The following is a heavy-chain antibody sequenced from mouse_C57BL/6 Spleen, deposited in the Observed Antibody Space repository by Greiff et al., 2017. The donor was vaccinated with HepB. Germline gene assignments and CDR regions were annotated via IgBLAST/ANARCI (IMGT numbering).Heavy chain of an antibody. V-gene: IGHV1-55*01. CDR3: ASDYSNYPAWFAY. J-gene: IGHJ3*01. D-gene: IGHD2-5*01. CDR1: GYTFTSYW. CDR2: IYPGSGST. Sequence: QVQLQQPGAELVKPGASVKMSCKASGYTFTSYWITWVKQRPGQGLEWIGDIYPGSGSTNYNEKFKSKATLTVDTSSSTAYMQLSSLTSEASAVYYCASDYSNYPAWFAYWGKGTLVTVSA.